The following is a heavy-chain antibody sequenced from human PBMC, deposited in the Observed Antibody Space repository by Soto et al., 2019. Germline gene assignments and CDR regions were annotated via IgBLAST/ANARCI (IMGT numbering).Heavy chain of an antibody. CDR2: FDPEDGET. V-gene: IGHV1-24*01. Sequence: GASVKVSCKASGYTLTELSMHWVRQAPGKGLERMGGFDPEDGETIYAQKFQGRVTMTEDTSTDTVYMELSSLGSEDTAVYYCATARDAPCCISTSWYYFDYWGQGTLVTVSS. CDR3: ATARDAPCCISTSWYYFDY. D-gene: IGHD2-2*01. CDR1: GYTLTELS. J-gene: IGHJ4*02.